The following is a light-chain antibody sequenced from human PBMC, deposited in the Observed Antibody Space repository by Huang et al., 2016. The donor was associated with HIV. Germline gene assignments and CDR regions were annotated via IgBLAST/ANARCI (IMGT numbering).Light chain of an antibody. CDR3: AQALHFPIT. V-gene: IGKV2-29*03. Sequence: DVVLTQTPLTLSLAPGQSVPMYCKSSHSLYDRRDGTSSLLWYLQRPGQSPRLLIFDAYRRVTVVSNRFTGSGSETDFTLKISRLETEEFGVYYCAQALHFPITFGGGTNV. CDR2: DAY. J-gene: IGKJ4*01. CDR1: HSLYDRRDGTSS.